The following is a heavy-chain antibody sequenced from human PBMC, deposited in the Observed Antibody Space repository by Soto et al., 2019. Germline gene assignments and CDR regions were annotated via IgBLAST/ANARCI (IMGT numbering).Heavy chain of an antibody. Sequence: ASVKVSCKASGGTFSSYAISWVRQAPEQGLEWMGGIIPIFGTANYAQKFQGRVTITADESTSTAYMELSSLRSEDTAVYYCARGGYCSSTSCSNYYYGMDVWGQGTTVTVSS. J-gene: IGHJ6*02. D-gene: IGHD2-2*01. CDR1: GGTFSSYA. CDR3: ARGGYCSSTSCSNYYYGMDV. CDR2: IIPIFGTA. V-gene: IGHV1-69*13.